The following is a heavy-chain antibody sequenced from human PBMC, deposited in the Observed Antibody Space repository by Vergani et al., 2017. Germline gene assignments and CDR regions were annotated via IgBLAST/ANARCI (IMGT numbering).Heavy chain of an antibody. CDR3: ARDPDIVVVPAAPYYYYYYGMDV. CDR1: GGTFSSNS. CDR2: IIPIFGST. Sequence: QGQLAQSGAEVKKPGSSVKVSCKASGGTFSSNSISWVRQAPGQGLEWMGRIIPIFGSTSYAQKFQGRVTILADESTSTAYMELRSLRSDDTAVYYCARDPDIVVVPAAPYYYYYYGMDVWGQGTTVTVSS. J-gene: IGHJ6*02. V-gene: IGHV1-69*13. D-gene: IGHD2-2*01.